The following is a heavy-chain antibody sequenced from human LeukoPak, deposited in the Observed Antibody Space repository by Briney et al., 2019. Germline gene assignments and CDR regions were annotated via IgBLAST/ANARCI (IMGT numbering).Heavy chain of an antibody. V-gene: IGHV3-74*01. Sequence: GGSLRLSCVASGFTFSSYWMHWVRQGPGKGLVWVSRIKNDGSSTSYADSVKGRFTISRDNAKNTLYPQMNSLRAEDTAVYYCTKSDWFDPWGQGTLVTVSS. CDR1: GFTFSSYW. CDR3: TKSDWFDP. CDR2: IKNDGSST. J-gene: IGHJ5*02.